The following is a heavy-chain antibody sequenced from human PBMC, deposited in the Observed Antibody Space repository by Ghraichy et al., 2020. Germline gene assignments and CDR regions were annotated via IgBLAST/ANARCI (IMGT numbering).Heavy chain of an antibody. Sequence: ASVKVSCKASGYTSTTYGITWVRQSPGQGLEWLGWISALNGNIKFAQQFQGRVTMTTDTSTNTAYMELRILRSDDTAMFYCAKSTSIALAGGDSWGQGTLVIVSS. CDR1: GYTSTTYG. D-gene: IGHD6-19*01. V-gene: IGHV1-18*01. CDR3: AKSTSIALAGGDS. CDR2: ISALNGNI. J-gene: IGHJ4*02.